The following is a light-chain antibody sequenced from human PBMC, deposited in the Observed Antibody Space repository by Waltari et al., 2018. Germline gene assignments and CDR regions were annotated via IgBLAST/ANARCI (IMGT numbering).Light chain of an antibody. CDR2: VTS. J-gene: IGKJ3*01. V-gene: IGKV1-12*01. Sequence: TCRASQDIGNRLAWYQQKPGKAPNLLIYVTSSLQTGVPSRFSGSGSGTEFTLTISSLQPEDFGTYYCQQGNSFPITFGPGTKVEIK. CDR3: QQGNSFPIT. CDR1: QDIGNR.